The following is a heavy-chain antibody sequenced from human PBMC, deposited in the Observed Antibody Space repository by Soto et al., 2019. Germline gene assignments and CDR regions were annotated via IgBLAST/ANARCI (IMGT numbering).Heavy chain of an antibody. Sequence: SETLSLTCTVSGGSISSYYWSWIRQPPGKXLEWIGYIYYSGSTNYNPSLKSRVTISVDTSKNQFSLKLSSVTAADTAVYYCARAPRGYSYGSYYYYGMDVWGQGTTVTVSS. CDR1: GGSISSYY. D-gene: IGHD5-18*01. J-gene: IGHJ6*02. CDR2: IYYSGST. V-gene: IGHV4-59*01. CDR3: ARAPRGYSYGSYYYYGMDV.